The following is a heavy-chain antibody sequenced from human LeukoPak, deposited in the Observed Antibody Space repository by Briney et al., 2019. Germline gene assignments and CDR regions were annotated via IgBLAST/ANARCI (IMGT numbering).Heavy chain of an antibody. CDR1: GGSITSYY. Sequence: SETLSLTCTVSGGSITSYYWSWIRQPPGKGLEWIGYVSYTGSTNYNPSLQSRVTMSIDTSKNRFSLKLSSVTAADTAVYYCASLVSGWYYFDYWGQGTLVTVSS. CDR3: ASLVSGWYYFDY. D-gene: IGHD6-19*01. J-gene: IGHJ4*02. V-gene: IGHV4-59*12. CDR2: VSYTGST.